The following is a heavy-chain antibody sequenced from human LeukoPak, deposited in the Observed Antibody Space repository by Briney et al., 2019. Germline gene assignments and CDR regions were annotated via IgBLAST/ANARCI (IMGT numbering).Heavy chain of an antibody. J-gene: IGHJ4*02. CDR3: AKAPYYDFWSGSDY. CDR2: ISGSGGST. V-gene: IGHV3-23*01. Sequence: PGGSLRLSCAASGFTFSSYAMSWVRQAPGKGLEWVSAISGSGGSTYYADSVKGRFTISRDNSKNTLYLQMNSLRAEDTAVYYCAKAPYYDFWSGSDYWGQGTLVTVSS. D-gene: IGHD3-3*01. CDR1: GFTFSSYA.